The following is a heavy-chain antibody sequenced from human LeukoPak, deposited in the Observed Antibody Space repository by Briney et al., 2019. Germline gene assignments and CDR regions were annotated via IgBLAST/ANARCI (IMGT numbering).Heavy chain of an antibody. J-gene: IGHJ6*03. V-gene: IGHV4-34*01. D-gene: IGHD2-2*02. Sequence: SETLSLTCAVYGGSFSGYYWSWIRQPPGKGLEWIGEINHSGSTNYNPSLKSRVTISVDTSKNQFSLKLSSVTAADTAVYYCARRRYCSSTSCYTPAYYYYMDVRGKGTTVTVSS. CDR2: INHSGST. CDR3: ARRRYCSSTSCYTPAYYYYMDV. CDR1: GGSFSGYY.